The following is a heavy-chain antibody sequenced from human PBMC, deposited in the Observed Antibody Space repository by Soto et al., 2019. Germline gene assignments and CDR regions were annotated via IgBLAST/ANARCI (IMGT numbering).Heavy chain of an antibody. Sequence: EVQLVESGGGLVQPGGSLKLSCAASGFTFSGSAMHWVRQASGKGWGGVGRIRRKANSTPTAYAASVKGRLTISRDDSKNTAYLQMNSLKTEDTAVYYCTSDTARVYYGMDVWGQGTTVTVSS. CDR3: TSDTARVYYGMDV. CDR1: GFTFSGSA. V-gene: IGHV3-73*02. J-gene: IGHJ6*02. CDR2: IRRKANSTPT. D-gene: IGHD5-18*01.